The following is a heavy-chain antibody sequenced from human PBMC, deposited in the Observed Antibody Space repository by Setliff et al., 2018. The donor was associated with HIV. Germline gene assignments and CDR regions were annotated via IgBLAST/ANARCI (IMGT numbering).Heavy chain of an antibody. Sequence: SETLSLTCTVSGGSISSYYWSWIRQPPGKRLEWLGYTYYSGSTNDKPPLKRRVSIAVDTSKNQLSLKLSTVTAADTAVYYCARSTLGARGYAIPTPLDFDPWGQGTLVTVSS. V-gene: IGHV4-59*01. J-gene: IGHJ5*02. CDR3: ARSTLGARGYAIPTPLDFDP. CDR1: GGSISSYY. CDR2: TYYSGST. D-gene: IGHD2-21*01.